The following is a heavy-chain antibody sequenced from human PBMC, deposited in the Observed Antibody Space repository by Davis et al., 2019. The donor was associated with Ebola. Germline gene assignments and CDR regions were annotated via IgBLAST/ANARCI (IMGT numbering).Heavy chain of an antibody. J-gene: IGHJ6*02. CDR2: IKSKTDGGTT. CDR1: GFTFSNAW. V-gene: IGHV3-15*01. CDR3: TTVLRYFDWARGGYYYGMDV. Sequence: GESLKISCAASGFTFSNAWMSWVRQAPGKGLEWVGRIKSKTDGGTTDYAAPVKGRFTISRDDSKNTLYLQMNSLKTEDTAVYYCTTVLRYFDWARGGYYYGMDVWGQGTTVTVSS. D-gene: IGHD3-9*01.